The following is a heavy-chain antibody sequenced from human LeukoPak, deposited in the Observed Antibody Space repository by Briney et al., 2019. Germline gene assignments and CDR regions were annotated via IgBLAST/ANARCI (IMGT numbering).Heavy chain of an antibody. D-gene: IGHD3-10*01. CDR2: ISSSGSTI. CDR1: GFTVSSNY. V-gene: IGHV3-11*01. J-gene: IGHJ6*03. Sequence: GGSLRLSCAASGFTVSSNYMSWIRQAPGKGLEWVSYISSSGSTIYYADSVKGRFTISRDNAKNSLYLQMNSLRAEDTAVYYCARPPMVRGVSWVRYYYYMDVWGKGTTVTVSS. CDR3: ARPPMVRGVSWVRYYYYMDV.